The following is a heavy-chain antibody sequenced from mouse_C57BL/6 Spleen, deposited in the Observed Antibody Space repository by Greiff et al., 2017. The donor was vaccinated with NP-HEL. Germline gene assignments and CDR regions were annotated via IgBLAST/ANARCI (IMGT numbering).Heavy chain of an antibody. D-gene: IGHD1-1*01. CDR3: AGSYGSSPWFAY. CDR1: GFTFSDYG. Sequence: EVKVEESGGGLVKPGGSLKLSCAASGFTFSDYGMHWVRQAPEKGLEWVAYISSGSSTIYYADTVKGRFTISRDNAKNTLFLQMTSLRSEDTAMYYCAGSYGSSPWFAYWGQGTLVTVSA. J-gene: IGHJ3*01. CDR2: ISSGSSTI. V-gene: IGHV5-17*01.